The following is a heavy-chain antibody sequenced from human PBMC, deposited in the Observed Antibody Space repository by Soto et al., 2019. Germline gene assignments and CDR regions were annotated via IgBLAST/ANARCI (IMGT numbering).Heavy chain of an antibody. CDR3: ALMVRGVIITDNNWFDP. V-gene: IGHV1-69*13. D-gene: IGHD3-10*01. CDR1: GGTFSSYS. Sequence: SVKVSCKASGGTFSSYSISWVRQAPGQGLEWMGGIIPIFGTANYAQKFQGRVTITADESTSTAYMELSSLRSEDTAVYYCALMVRGVIITDNNWFDPWGQGTLVTVS. CDR2: IIPIFGTA. J-gene: IGHJ5*02.